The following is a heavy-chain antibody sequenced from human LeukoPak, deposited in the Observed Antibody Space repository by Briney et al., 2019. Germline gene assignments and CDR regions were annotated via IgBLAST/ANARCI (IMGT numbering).Heavy chain of an antibody. D-gene: IGHD3-9*01. CDR1: GGTFSSYA. CDR3: ARLDYDILTGGVDY. J-gene: IGHJ4*02. Sequence: SVKVSCKASGGTFSSYAISWVRQAPGQGLEWMGGIIPIFGTANYAQKFRGRVTITTDESTSTAYMELSSLRSEDTAVYYCARLDYDILTGGVDYWGQGTLVTVSS. V-gene: IGHV1-69*05. CDR2: IIPIFGTA.